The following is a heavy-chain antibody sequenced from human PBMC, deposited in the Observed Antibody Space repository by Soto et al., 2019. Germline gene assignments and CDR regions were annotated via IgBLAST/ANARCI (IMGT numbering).Heavy chain of an antibody. CDR1: GYIFVNYG. CDR3: XXXXXXXXXXXQDX. CDR2: ISPYTGNT. Sequence: QVQLVQSGDEVKKPGASVKVSCKASGYIFVNYGIAWVRQAPGQGLEWMGWISPYTGNTHSATKVQGRLTMTTDTSTSTXYMDXXXXXXXXXXXYXXXXXXXXXXXXXQDXWGQGTTVTVSS. V-gene: IGHV1-18*01. J-gene: IGHJ6*02.